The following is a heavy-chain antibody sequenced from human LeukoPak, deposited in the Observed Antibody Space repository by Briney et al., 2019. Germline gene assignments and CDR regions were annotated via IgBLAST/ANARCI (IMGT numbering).Heavy chain of an antibody. J-gene: IGHJ5*02. CDR1: GYTFTGYY. D-gene: IGHD3-10*01. V-gene: IGHV1-2*02. CDR3: ARAHYYGSGWGNNWFDP. Sequence: ASVKVSCKASGYTFTGYYMHWVRQAPGQGLEWVGLINPNSGDTNYAQKFQGRVTMTRDTSISTAYMELSSLRSDDTAVYYCARAHYYGSGWGNNWFDPWGQGTLVTVSS. CDR2: INPNSGDT.